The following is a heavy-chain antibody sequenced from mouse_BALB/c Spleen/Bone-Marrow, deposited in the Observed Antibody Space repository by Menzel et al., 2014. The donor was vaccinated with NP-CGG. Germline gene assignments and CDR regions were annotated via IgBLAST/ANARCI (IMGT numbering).Heavy chain of an antibody. V-gene: IGHV1-7*01. J-gene: IGHJ2*01. CDR2: INPSTGYT. Sequence: QVQLKQSGTELAKPGASVKMSCKASGYTFXTHWMHWVKQRPGQGLEWIGYINPSTGYTDYNQKFKDKATLTADKSSSTAYMQLISLTSEDSAVYYCVRSDYWGQGTTLTVSS. CDR1: GYTFXTHW. CDR3: VRSDY.